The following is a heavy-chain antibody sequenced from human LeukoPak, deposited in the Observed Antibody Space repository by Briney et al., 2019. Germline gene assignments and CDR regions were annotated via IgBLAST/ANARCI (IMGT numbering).Heavy chain of an antibody. V-gene: IGHV4-39*01. CDR1: GGSISSSSYY. CDR3: ARFSGTSKGDWFDP. Sequence: SETLSLTCTVSGGSISSSSYYWGWIRQPPGKGLEWIGSIYYSGSTYYNPSLRSRVTISVDTSKNQFSLKLSSVTAADTAVYYCARFSGTSKGDWFDPWGQGTLVTVSS. CDR2: IYYSGST. D-gene: IGHD1-1*01. J-gene: IGHJ5*02.